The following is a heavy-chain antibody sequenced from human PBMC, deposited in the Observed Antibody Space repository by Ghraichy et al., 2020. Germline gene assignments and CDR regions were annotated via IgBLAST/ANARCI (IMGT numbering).Heavy chain of an antibody. CDR2: INTDGSST. D-gene: IGHD3-10*01. CDR3: ARGAVRGVEDVESY. V-gene: IGHV3-74*01. J-gene: IGHJ4*02. Sequence: GGSLRLSCAASGFTFSNYWMHWVRQAPGKGLVWVSRINTDGSSTTYADSVKGRFTISRDNAKNTLYLPMNSLRAEDTAVYYCARGAVRGVEDVESYWGQGTLVTVSS. CDR1: GFTFSNYW.